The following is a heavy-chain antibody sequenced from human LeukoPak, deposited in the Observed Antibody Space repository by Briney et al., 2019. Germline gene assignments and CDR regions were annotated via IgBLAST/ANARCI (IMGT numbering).Heavy chain of an antibody. V-gene: IGHV4-59*01. CDR1: GGSISSYY. CDR2: IYYSGST. J-gene: IGHJ4*02. Sequence: SETLSLTCTVSGGSISSYYWSWIRQPPGKGLEWIGYIYYSGSTNYNPSLKSRVTISVDTSKNQFSLKLSSVTAADTAVYYCARARYFDYWGQGTLVTVSS. CDR3: ARARYFDY.